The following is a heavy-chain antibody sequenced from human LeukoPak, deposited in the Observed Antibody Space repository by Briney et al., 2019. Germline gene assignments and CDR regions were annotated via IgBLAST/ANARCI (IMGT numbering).Heavy chain of an antibody. J-gene: IGHJ5*02. Sequence: PSETLSLTCTVSGGSISSGGYYWSWLRQHPGKGLEWIGYIYYSGSTYYNPSLKSRVTISVDTSKNQFSLKLSSVTAADTAVYYCARVRLTPSGPWFDPWGQGTLVTVSS. V-gene: IGHV4-31*03. D-gene: IGHD3-10*01. CDR3: ARVRLTPSGPWFDP. CDR2: IYYSGST. CDR1: GGSISSGGYY.